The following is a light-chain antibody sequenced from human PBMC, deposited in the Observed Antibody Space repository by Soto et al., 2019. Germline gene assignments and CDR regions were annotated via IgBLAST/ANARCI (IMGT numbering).Light chain of an antibody. J-gene: IGKJ1*01. CDR1: QTISSW. CDR3: QHYNSYSEA. V-gene: IGKV1-5*03. CDR2: KAS. Sequence: DIQMTQSPSTLPASVRDRVTITCRASQTISSWLAWYQQKPGKAPKLLIYKASTLKSGVPSRFSGSGSGTEFTLTISSLQPDDFATYYCQHYNSYSEAFGQGTKVDI.